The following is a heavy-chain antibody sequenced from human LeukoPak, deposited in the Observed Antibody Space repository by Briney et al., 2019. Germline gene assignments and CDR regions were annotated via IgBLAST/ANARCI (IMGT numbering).Heavy chain of an antibody. Sequence: QPGRSLRLSCEASGFTFSSNEMHWVRQAPGKGLEWVTLISNDGGNKYYAESVKGRFTISRDNSKNTLYLQMNSLRVEDTAVYYCARENRWFRESYFDSWGQGTLVTVSS. V-gene: IGHV3-30-3*01. J-gene: IGHJ4*02. D-gene: IGHD3-10*01. CDR2: ISNDGGNK. CDR3: ARENRWFRESYFDS. CDR1: GFTFSSNE.